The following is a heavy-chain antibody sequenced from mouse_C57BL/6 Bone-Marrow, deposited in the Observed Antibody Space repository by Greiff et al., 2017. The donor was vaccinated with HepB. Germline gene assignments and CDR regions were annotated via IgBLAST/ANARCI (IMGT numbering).Heavy chain of an antibody. CDR3: ARFYYYGSRYY. Sequence: VQLKESGPELVKPGASVKISCKASGYSFTGYYMHWVKQSHGNILDWIGYIYPYNGVSSYNQKFKGKATLTVDKSSSTSYMELRSLTSEDSAVYDCARFYYYGSRYYWGQGTTLTVSS. J-gene: IGHJ2*01. V-gene: IGHV1-31*01. CDR2: IYPYNGVS. D-gene: IGHD1-1*01. CDR1: GYSFTGYY.